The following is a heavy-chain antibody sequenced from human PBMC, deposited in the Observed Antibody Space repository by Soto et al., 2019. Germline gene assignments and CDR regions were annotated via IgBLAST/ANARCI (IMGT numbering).Heavy chain of an antibody. CDR1: GGSISSSSYF. J-gene: IGHJ5*02. Sequence: SETLSLTCSVSGGSISSSSYFWGWIRQPPGKGLEWIGSIYYSGSTYYNPSLKSRVTVSVDTSKNQFSLKLSSLTAADTAVYYCARHHSDFWVDPWGHGTLVTVS. D-gene: IGHD4-4*01. CDR3: ARHHSDFWVDP. V-gene: IGHV4-39*01. CDR2: IYYSGST.